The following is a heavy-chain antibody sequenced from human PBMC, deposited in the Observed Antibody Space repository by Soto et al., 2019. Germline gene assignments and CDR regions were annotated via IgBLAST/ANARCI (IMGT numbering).Heavy chain of an antibody. D-gene: IGHD3-3*02. J-gene: IGHJ6*02. CDR2: IVVGSGNT. CDR3: AAAVPFLTGQYGMDV. Sequence: VKVSCKASGFTFTSSAVQWVRQARGQRLEWIGWIVVGSGNTNYAQKFQERVTITRDMSTSTAYMELSSLRSEDTAVYYCAAAVPFLTGQYGMDVWGQGNTVTVSS. CDR1: GFTFTSSA. V-gene: IGHV1-58*01.